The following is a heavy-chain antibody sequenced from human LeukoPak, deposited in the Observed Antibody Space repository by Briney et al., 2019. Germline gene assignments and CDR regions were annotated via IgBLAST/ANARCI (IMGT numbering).Heavy chain of an antibody. CDR2: ISAYNGNT. CDR3: ARDMITFTGGLDDNFDY. Sequence: ASVKVSCKASGYTFTSYGIVWVRQAPGQGLEWMGWISAYNGNTIYAQKLQGRVTMTTDTSTTTAYMELRSLRSDDTAVYYCARDMITFTGGLDDNFDYWGQGTLATVSS. CDR1: GYTFTSYG. D-gene: IGHD3-16*01. J-gene: IGHJ4*02. V-gene: IGHV1-18*01.